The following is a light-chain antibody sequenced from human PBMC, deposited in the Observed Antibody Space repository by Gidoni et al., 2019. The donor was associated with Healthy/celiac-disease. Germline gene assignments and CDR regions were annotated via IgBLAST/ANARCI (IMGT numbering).Light chain of an antibody. CDR3: QQGYSTLLT. CDR2: AAS. CDR1: QSIRSY. V-gene: IGKV1-39*01. Sequence: DIQMTPYPSSLSASVGDRVTSTCRASQSIRSYLNWYQQKPGHAPKLLIYAASRLQSGVPSRFRGSGSGTDFTLTISRLQPEDFATYYCQQGYSTLLTFGGGTKVEIK. J-gene: IGKJ4*01.